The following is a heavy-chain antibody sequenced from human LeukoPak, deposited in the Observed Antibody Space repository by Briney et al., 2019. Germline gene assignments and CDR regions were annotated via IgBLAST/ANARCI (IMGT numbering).Heavy chain of an antibody. V-gene: IGHV4-59*01. CDR1: GGSISSYY. CDR3: ARDRIGAHYD. Sequence: SETLSLTCTVSGGSISSYYWSWIRQPPGKGLEWIGYIYYSGSTNYNPSLKSRVTISVDTSKNQFSLKLSSVTAADTAVYYCARDRIGAHYDWGQGTLVTVSS. CDR2: IYYSGST. J-gene: IGHJ4*02. D-gene: IGHD6-6*01.